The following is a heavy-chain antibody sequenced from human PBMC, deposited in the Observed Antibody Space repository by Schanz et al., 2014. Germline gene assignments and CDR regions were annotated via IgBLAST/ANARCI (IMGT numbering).Heavy chain of an antibody. V-gene: IGHV1-18*01. Sequence: VQSVHSGTEVQKLGASVKVSCQTSGYTFTAYGINWVRQAPGQGLEWMGWISAYTNNTNYAQKVQGRVSMTTDTSTGTAYMELRSRRSDDTAVYYCATMWGYCTATACQILEVLDVWGQGTMVTVSS. J-gene: IGHJ3*01. CDR2: ISAYTNNT. D-gene: IGHD2-8*02. CDR3: ATMWGYCTATACQILEVLDV. CDR1: GYTFTAYG.